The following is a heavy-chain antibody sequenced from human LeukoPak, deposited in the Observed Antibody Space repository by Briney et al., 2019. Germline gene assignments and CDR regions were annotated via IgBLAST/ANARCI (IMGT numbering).Heavy chain of an antibody. V-gene: IGHV3-7*01. J-gene: IGHJ3*02. CDR3: ARDVSIITMIVVVINAFDI. Sequence: GGSLRLSCVASGFTFSSYWMTWVRQAPGKGLEWVANIKTDGSQIYYVDSVKGRFTISRDNAKNSLYLQMNSLRAEDTAVYYCARDVSIITMIVVVINAFDIWGQGTMVTVSS. D-gene: IGHD3-22*01. CDR2: IKTDGSQI. CDR1: GFTFSSYW.